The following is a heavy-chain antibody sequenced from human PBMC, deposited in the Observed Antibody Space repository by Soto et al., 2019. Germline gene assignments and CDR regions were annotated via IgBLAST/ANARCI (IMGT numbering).Heavy chain of an antibody. CDR2: IYYSGST. CDR3: ASQQLVLYYYGMDV. J-gene: IGHJ6*02. Sequence: SETLSLTCTVSGGSISSGDYYWSWIRQPPGKGLEWIGYIYYSGSTYYNPSLKSRVTISVDTSKNQFSLKLSSVTAADTAVYYCASQQLVLYYYGMDVWGQGTKVTVSS. D-gene: IGHD6-13*01. CDR1: GGSISSGDYY. V-gene: IGHV4-30-4*01.